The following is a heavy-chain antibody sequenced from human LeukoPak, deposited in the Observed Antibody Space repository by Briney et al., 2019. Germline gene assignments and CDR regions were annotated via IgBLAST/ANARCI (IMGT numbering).Heavy chain of an antibody. CDR3: ARNGLTTGAKSYYYYMDV. J-gene: IGHJ6*03. CDR2: ISAYNGNT. CDR1: GYTFTSYG. D-gene: IGHD1-1*01. Sequence: ASVKVSCKASGYTFTSYGISWVRQAPGQGLEWMGWISAYNGNTNYAQKLQGRVTMTTDTSTSTAYMELRSLRSDDTAVYYCARNGLTTGAKSYYYYMDVRGKGTTVTVSS. V-gene: IGHV1-18*01.